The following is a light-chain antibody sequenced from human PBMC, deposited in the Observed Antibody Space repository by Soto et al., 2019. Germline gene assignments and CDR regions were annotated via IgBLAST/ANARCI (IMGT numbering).Light chain of an antibody. Sequence: DIQMTQSPSSLSASVGDRVTITSRASQSISNFLNWYQQKPGKAPKLLIYGASSLQSGVPSRFSGSGSGTDFTLTISSLQPEDFAIYYCQQSYSTPPWTFGQGTKVDIK. J-gene: IGKJ1*01. CDR1: QSISNF. V-gene: IGKV1-39*01. CDR2: GAS. CDR3: QQSYSTPPWT.